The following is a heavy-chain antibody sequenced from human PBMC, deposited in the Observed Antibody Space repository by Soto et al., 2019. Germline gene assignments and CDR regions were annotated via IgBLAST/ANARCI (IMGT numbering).Heavy chain of an antibody. CDR1: GGTFSSYA. D-gene: IGHD2-2*01. J-gene: IGHJ6*02. CDR2: IIPIFGTA. Sequence: AVKVSCKSSGGTFSSYAISCVRQAPGQGLEWMGGIIPIFGTANYAQKFQGRVTITADESTSTAYMELSSLRSEDTAVYYCARSNCSSTSCSRPLYYGMDVWGQGTTVTVSS. V-gene: IGHV1-69*13. CDR3: ARSNCSSTSCSRPLYYGMDV.